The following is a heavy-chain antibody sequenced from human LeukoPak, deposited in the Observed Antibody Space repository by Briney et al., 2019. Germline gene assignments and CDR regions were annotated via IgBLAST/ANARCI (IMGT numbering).Heavy chain of an antibody. CDR1: GGSFSGYY. J-gene: IGHJ4*02. CDR2: INHSGST. Sequence: SETQSLTCAVYGGSFSGYYWSWIRQPPGKGLEWIGEINHSGSTNYNPSLKSRVTISVDTSKNQFSLKLSSVTAADTAVYYCARGGYDYVWGSYRYNYWGQGTLVTVSS. V-gene: IGHV4-34*01. CDR3: ARGGYDYVWGSYRYNY. D-gene: IGHD3-16*02.